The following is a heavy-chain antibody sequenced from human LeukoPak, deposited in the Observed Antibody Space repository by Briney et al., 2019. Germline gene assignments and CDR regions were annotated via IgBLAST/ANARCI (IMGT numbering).Heavy chain of an antibody. J-gene: IGHJ4*02. CDR2: INHSGST. V-gene: IGHV4-34*01. Sequence: SETLSLTCAVYGGSFSGYYWSWIRQPPGKGLEWIGEINHSGSTNYNPSLKSRVTISVDRSKNQFSLKLSSVTAADTAVYYCARVFGGNSLDYWGQGTLVTVSS. CDR3: ARVFGGNSLDY. D-gene: IGHD4-23*01. CDR1: GGSFSGYY.